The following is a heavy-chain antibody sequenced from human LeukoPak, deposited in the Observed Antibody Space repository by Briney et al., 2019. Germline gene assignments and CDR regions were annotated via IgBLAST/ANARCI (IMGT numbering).Heavy chain of an antibody. D-gene: IGHD3-22*01. CDR1: GGSFGTHS. Sequence: SETLSLTCAIYGGSFGTHSWSWIRQPPGKGLEWVGEINQSGSTNYSPSLKSRVTISVDTSKNQFSVRLRSVTAADTAVYYCASRRYYYDSMRHWGQGTLVTVSS. J-gene: IGHJ4*02. V-gene: IGHV4-34*01. CDR3: ASRRYYYDSMRH. CDR2: INQSGST.